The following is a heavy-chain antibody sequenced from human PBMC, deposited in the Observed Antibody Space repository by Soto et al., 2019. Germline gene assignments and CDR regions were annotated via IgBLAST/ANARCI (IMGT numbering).Heavy chain of an antibody. J-gene: IGHJ4*02. CDR3: AKDLVYFDSGTYSTLDY. D-gene: IGHD3-10*01. CDR2: ISGSGANT. Sequence: PXESLRLSCAASGFTFSNYAMNWVRQAPGKGLQWVSGISGSGANTYYADFVKGRFTISRDNSKNTLYLQMNSLRAEDTAVYYCAKDLVYFDSGTYSTLDYWGQGTLVTVSS. CDR1: GFTFSNYA. V-gene: IGHV3-23*01.